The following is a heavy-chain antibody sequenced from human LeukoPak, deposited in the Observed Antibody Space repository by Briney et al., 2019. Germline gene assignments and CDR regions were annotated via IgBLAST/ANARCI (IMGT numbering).Heavy chain of an antibody. CDR3: ARLGYYDFWSGYYNGMDV. CDR2: IYYSGST. CDR1: GGSISSYY. J-gene: IGHJ6*02. V-gene: IGHV4-59*08. D-gene: IGHD3-3*01. Sequence: SETLSLTCTVSGGSISSYYWSWIRQPPGKGLEWIGYIYYSGSTNYNPSLKSRVTISVDTSKNQFSLKLSSVTAADTAVYYCARLGYYDFWSGYYNGMDVWGQGTTVTVSS.